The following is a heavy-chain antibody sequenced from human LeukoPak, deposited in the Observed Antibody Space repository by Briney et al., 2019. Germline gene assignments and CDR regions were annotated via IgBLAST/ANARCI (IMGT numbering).Heavy chain of an antibody. CDR3: ARVLQWEWELRPFDY. J-gene: IGHJ4*02. CDR1: GYTFTGYY. D-gene: IGHD1-26*01. CDR2: IDPNSGGT. Sequence: ASVKVSCKASGYTFTGYYMHWVRQAPGQGLEWMGWIDPNSGGTNYAQKFQGRVTMTRDTSISTAYMEPSRLRSDDTAVYYCARVLQWEWELRPFDYWGQGTLVTVSS. V-gene: IGHV1-2*02.